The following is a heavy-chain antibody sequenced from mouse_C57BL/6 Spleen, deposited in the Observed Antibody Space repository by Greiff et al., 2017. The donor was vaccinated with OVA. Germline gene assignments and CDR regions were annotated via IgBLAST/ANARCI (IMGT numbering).Heavy chain of an antibody. Sequence: EVKVVESGPELVKPGASVKMSCKASGYTFTDYNMHWVKQSHGKSLEWIGYINPNNGGTSYNQKFKGKATLTVNKSSSTAYMELRSLTSEDSAVYYCARRAWDGFAYWGQGTLVTVSA. D-gene: IGHD4-1*01. CDR2: INPNNGGT. J-gene: IGHJ3*01. CDR1: GYTFTDYN. V-gene: IGHV1-22*01. CDR3: ARRAWDGFAY.